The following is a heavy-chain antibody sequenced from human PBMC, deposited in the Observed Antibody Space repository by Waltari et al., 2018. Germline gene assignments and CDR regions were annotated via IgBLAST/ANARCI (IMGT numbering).Heavy chain of an antibody. CDR2: IKQDGSEK. V-gene: IGHV3-7*01. Sequence: EVQLVESGGGLVQPGGSLRLSCAASGFTFSSYWMSWVRQAPGKGLGWVANIKQDGSEKYDVDSVKGRFTIARDNAKNSLYLQMNSLRAEDTAVYYCARDVDSSGWYDGVLFDYWGQGTLVTVSS. CDR3: ARDVDSSGWYDGVLFDY. D-gene: IGHD6-19*01. CDR1: GFTFSSYW. J-gene: IGHJ4*02.